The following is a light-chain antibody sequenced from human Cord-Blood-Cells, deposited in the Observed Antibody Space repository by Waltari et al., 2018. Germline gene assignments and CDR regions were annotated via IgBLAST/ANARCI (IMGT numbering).Light chain of an antibody. V-gene: IGKV3-11*01. CDR2: DAS. CDR1: QSVSSY. CDR3: QQRSNWPPVT. J-gene: IGKJ3*01. Sequence: IVLTQSPATLSLSPGVRATLSCRASQSVSSYLAWYQQKPGQAPRLLIYDASNRATGIPARVSGSGSGTDFTLTISSLEPEDFAVYYCQQRSNWPPVTFGPGTKVDIK.